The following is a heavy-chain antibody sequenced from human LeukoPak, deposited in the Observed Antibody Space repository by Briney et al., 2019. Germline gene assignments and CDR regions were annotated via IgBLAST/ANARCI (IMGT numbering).Heavy chain of an antibody. D-gene: IGHD6-19*01. CDR3: AKDEIGAVAGLLDY. V-gene: IGHV3-30*18. J-gene: IGHJ4*02. CDR1: GFTFSSYG. Sequence: GGSLRLSCAASGFTFSSYGMYWVRQAPGKGLEWVAVISFDGSNKYYADSVRGRFTVSRDNSKDTLYLQMNSLRAEGTAVYYCAKDEIGAVAGLLDYWGQGILVTVSS. CDR2: ISFDGSNK.